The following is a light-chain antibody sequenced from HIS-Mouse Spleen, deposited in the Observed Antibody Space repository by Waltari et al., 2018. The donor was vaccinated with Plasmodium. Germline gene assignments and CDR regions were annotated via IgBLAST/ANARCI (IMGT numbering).Light chain of an antibody. V-gene: IGLV2-23*01. CDR3: CSYAGSSTNWV. CDR2: EGS. Sequence: QSALTQPASVSGSPGQSITISCTGTSSDVGSYNLVSWYQQHPGKAPKLMVYEGSKRPSGFSNRFSGSTSGNTASLTISGLQAEDEADYYCCSYAGSSTNWVFGGGTKLTVL. J-gene: IGLJ3*02. CDR1: SSDVGSYNL.